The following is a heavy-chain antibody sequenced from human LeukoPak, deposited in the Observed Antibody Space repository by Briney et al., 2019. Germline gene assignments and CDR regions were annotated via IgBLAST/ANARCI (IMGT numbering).Heavy chain of an antibody. CDR1: GYTFTGYY. CDR3: AREESIGSYQFLHDY. CDR2: ISPYNGNT. V-gene: IGHV1-18*04. D-gene: IGHD1-26*01. Sequence: ASVKVSCKASGYTFTGYYMYWVRQAPGQGLEWMGWISPYNGNTKYLQKLQGRVTMTTDTSTSTAYMELRSLTSDDTAVYYCAREESIGSYQFLHDYWGQGTLVTVSS. J-gene: IGHJ4*02.